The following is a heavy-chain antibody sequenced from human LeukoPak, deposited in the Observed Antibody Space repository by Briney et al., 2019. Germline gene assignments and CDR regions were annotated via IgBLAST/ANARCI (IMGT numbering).Heavy chain of an antibody. D-gene: IGHD2-8*01. CDR2: IIPIFGTA. CDR1: GGTFSSYA. V-gene: IGHV1-69*01. Sequence: SVKASCKASGGTFSSYANSWVRQAPGQGLEWMGGIIPIFGTANYAQKFQGRVTITADESTSTAYMELSSLRSEDTAVYYCAREGGVVLMVYAPNTGWFDPWGQGTLVTVSS. J-gene: IGHJ5*02. CDR3: AREGGVVLMVYAPNTGWFDP.